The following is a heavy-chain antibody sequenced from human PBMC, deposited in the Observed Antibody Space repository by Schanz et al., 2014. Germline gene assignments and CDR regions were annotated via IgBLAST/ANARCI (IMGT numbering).Heavy chain of an antibody. CDR3: ASPSGYSDYGTYFDF. D-gene: IGHD5-12*01. V-gene: IGHV3-23*01. J-gene: IGHJ4*02. CDR1: GFTFTTHS. Sequence: EGRLLGSGGGLVQPGGSLRLSCAASGFTFTTHSMTWVRQAPGKGLEWVSGISGSGGSTYYADSVKGRFTISRDNSKNTLYLQMNTLRAEDTAVYYCASPSGYSDYGTYFDFWGQGTLVTVSS. CDR2: ISGSGGST.